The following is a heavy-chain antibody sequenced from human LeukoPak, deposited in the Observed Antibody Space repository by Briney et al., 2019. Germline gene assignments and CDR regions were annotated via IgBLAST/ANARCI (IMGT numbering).Heavy chain of an antibody. J-gene: IGHJ6*02. CDR2: IYYSGST. CDR1: GVSISSYY. Sequence: NASETLSLTCTVSGVSISSYYWSWIRQPPGKGLEWIGYIYYSGSTNYNPSLKSRVTISVDTSKNQFSLKLSSVTAADTAVYYCARHPGAAYYYYYGMDVWGQGTTVTVSS. D-gene: IGHD3-10*01. V-gene: IGHV4-59*08. CDR3: ARHPGAAYYYYYGMDV.